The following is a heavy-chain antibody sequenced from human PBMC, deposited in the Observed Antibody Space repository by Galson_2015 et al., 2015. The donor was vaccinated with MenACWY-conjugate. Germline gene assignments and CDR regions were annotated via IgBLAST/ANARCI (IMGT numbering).Heavy chain of an antibody. CDR3: AREYFSGWSVYYYYYGMDV. Sequence: SVKVSCKASGYTFTSYYMHWVRQAPGQGLEWMGIINPSGGSTSYAQKFQGRVTMTRDTSTSTVYMELSSLRSEDTAVYYCAREYFSGWSVYYYYYGMDVWGQGTTVTVSS. D-gene: IGHD6-19*01. CDR1: GYTFTSYY. V-gene: IGHV1-46*01. CDR2: INPSGGST. J-gene: IGHJ6*02.